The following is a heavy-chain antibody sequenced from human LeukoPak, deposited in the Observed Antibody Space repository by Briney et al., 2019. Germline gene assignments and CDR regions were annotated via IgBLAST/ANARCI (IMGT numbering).Heavy chain of an antibody. V-gene: IGHV3-48*01. D-gene: IGHD5-18*01. Sequence: GGSLRLSCAASGFTFSSYSMNWVRQAPGKGREWVSYISSSSSTIYYADSVKGRFTISRDNAKNSLYLQMNSLRAEDTAVYYCARDLGYSYGPLDYWGQGTLVTVSS. CDR2: ISSSSSTI. J-gene: IGHJ4*02. CDR1: GFTFSSYS. CDR3: ARDLGYSYGPLDY.